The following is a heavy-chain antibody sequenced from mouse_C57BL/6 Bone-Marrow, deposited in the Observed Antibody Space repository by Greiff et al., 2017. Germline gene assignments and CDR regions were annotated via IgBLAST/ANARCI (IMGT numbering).Heavy chain of an antibody. CDR3: AREDGYYYFDY. V-gene: IGHV1-7*01. J-gene: IGHJ2*01. Sequence: QVQLQQSGAELAKPGASVKLSCKASGYTFTSYWMHWVKQRPGQGLEWIGYINPSSGYTKYNQKFKDKATLTAYKSSSTAYMQLSSLTYEDSAVDYCAREDGYYYFDYWGQGTTLTVSS. CDR1: GYTFTSYW. D-gene: IGHD2-3*01. CDR2: INPSSGYT.